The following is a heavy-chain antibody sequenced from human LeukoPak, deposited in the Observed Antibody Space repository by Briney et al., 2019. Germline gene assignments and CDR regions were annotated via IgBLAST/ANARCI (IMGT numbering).Heavy chain of an antibody. CDR2: IYYSGST. D-gene: IGHD5-18*01. Sequence: TSETLSLTCTVSGGSISSSSYYWGWIRQPPGKGLEWIGSIYYSGSTYYNPSLKSRVTISVDTSKNQFSLKLSPVTAADTAVYYCARKSYGLEIDYWGQGTLVTVSS. J-gene: IGHJ4*02. CDR3: ARKSYGLEIDY. V-gene: IGHV4-39*01. CDR1: GGSISSSSYY.